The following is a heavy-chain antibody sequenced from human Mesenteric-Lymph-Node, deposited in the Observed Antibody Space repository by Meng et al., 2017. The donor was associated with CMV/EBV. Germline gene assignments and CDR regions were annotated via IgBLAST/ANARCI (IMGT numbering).Heavy chain of an antibody. Sequence: SGYAFHTFGVSWVRQAPGQGLEWMAWISPYNGNRNYAQRFQDRLTMTTDTSTGTAFMELRSLRSDDTAVYYCARDKLPIAAAGTTFDLWGQGTLVTVSS. D-gene: IGHD6-13*01. J-gene: IGHJ5*02. CDR2: ISPYNGNR. CDR3: ARDKLPIAAAGTTFDL. CDR1: GYAFHTFG. V-gene: IGHV1-18*01.